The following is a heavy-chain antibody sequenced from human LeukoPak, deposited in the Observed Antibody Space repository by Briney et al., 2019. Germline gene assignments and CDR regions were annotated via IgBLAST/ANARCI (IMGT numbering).Heavy chain of an antibody. CDR3: AKGYSSSWYANWFDP. J-gene: IGHJ5*02. CDR1: GFTFSSYD. V-gene: IGHV3-13*01. Sequence: GGSLRLSCAASGFTFSSYDMHWVRQATGKGLEWVSAIGTAGDTYYPGSVKGRFTISRENAKNSLYLQMNSLRAGDTAVYYCAKGYSSSWYANWFDPWGQGTLVTVSS. D-gene: IGHD6-13*01. CDR2: IGTAGDT.